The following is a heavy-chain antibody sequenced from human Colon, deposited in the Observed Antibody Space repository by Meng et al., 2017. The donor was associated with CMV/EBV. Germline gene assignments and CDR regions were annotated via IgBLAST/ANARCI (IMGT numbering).Heavy chain of an antibody. J-gene: IGHJ4*02. CDR2: INTDGTTT. CDR3: TRSKIAPGAVLDY. Sequence: GGSLRLSCAASGFSLSNYWMFWVRQAPGKGLVWVSNINTDGTTTTYADSVRGRFTISRDNAKNTLYLQLNGLRGDDTAVYYCTRSKIAPGAVLDYWGQGTLVTVSS. CDR1: GFSLSNYW. D-gene: IGHD2-2*01. V-gene: IGHV3-74*03.